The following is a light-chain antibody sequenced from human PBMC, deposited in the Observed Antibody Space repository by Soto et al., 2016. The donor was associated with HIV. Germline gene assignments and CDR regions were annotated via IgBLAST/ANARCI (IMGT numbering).Light chain of an antibody. CDR1: GDVTSN. V-gene: IGKV1-12*01. CDR3: QQANNFPHT. CDR2: ASS. Sequence: DILMDQSPNSISAFIGDNVTIHCRADGDVTSNIAWYQQSFGGPPKLLIYASSRLEVGVSPRLSGSRSAMNFTLTISGLQPEDFATYYCQQANNFPHTFGQGTK. J-gene: IGKJ2*01.